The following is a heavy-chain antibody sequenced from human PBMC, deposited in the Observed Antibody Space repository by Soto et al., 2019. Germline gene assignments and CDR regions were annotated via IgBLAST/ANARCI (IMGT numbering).Heavy chain of an antibody. Sequence: SGGSLRLSCAASGYTFSDYYMSWIRQAPGKGLEWISYIDTSGTKIYYADSVKGRFTITRDNAKNSLYLEINSLRDEDTAVYYCASHYDMWSGYLSPVDYWGQGTLVTVSS. CDR2: IDTSGTKI. V-gene: IGHV3-11*01. CDR3: ASHYDMWSGYLSPVDY. J-gene: IGHJ4*02. D-gene: IGHD3-3*01. CDR1: GYTFSDYY.